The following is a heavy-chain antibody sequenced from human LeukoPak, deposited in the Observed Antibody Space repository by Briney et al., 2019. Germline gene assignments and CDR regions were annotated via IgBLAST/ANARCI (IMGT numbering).Heavy chain of an antibody. Sequence: SETLSLTCAVSGYSISSGAYWGWIRQPPGKGLQWIGCIYHDGSTYYNPSLQNRVTISVDTSKNQFSLKLTSVTATDTAVYYCVRDPPDYWGQGTLVTVSS. CDR1: GYSISSGAY. CDR3: VRDPPDY. CDR2: IYHDGST. V-gene: IGHV4-38-2*02. J-gene: IGHJ4*02.